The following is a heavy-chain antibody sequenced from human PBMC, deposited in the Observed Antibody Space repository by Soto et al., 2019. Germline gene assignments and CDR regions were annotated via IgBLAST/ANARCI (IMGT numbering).Heavy chain of an antibody. CDR1: GFTFSNYR. CDR3: ARDIESVTAKHFFYYYAMDV. CDR2: VSANNGHT. J-gene: IGHJ6*02. D-gene: IGHD2-8*01. Sequence: GASVKVSCKASGFTFSNYRLNWVLQAPGQGLEWMGWVSANNGHTNYAQNLQGRVSMTTDTSTSTAYMELRGLTFDDMAVYYCARDIESVTAKHFFYYYAMDVWGQGTTVTVSS. V-gene: IGHV1-18*03.